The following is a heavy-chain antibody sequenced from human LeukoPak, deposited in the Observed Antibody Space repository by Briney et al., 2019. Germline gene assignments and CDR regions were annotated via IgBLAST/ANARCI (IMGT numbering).Heavy chain of an antibody. J-gene: IGHJ4*02. CDR2: IHYSGST. Sequence: SETLSLTCTVSGVSISSYYWSWIRQPPGKGLEWIGYIHYSGSTNYNPSLKCRVTISVDTSKNQFSLKLSSVTAADTAVYYCASGFDWGQGTLVTVSS. V-gene: IGHV4-59*01. CDR3: ASGFD. D-gene: IGHD3-10*01. CDR1: GVSISSYY.